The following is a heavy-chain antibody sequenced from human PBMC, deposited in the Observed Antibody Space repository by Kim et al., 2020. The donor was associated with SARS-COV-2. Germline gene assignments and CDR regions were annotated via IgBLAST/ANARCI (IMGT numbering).Heavy chain of an antibody. D-gene: IGHD6-13*01. J-gene: IGHJ3*02. V-gene: IGHV1-2*06. CDR1: GYTFTGYY. Sequence: ASVKVSCKASGYTFTGYYMHWVRQAPGQGLEWMGRINPNSGGTNYAQKFQGRVTMTRDTSISTAYMELSRLRSDDTAVYYCARGISSSWEDDAFDIWGQGTMVTVSS. CDR3: ARGISSSWEDDAFDI. CDR2: INPNSGGT.